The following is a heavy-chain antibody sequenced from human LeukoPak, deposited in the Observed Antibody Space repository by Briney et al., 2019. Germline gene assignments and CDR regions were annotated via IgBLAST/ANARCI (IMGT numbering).Heavy chain of an antibody. D-gene: IGHD2-2*01. J-gene: IGHJ6*02. CDR1: GYTFTSYG. CDR3: ARSRSTSYYYYGMDV. V-gene: IGHV1-18*01. CDR2: ISAYNGNT. Sequence: ASVKVSCKASGYTFTSYGISWVRQAPGQGLEWMGWISAYNGNTSYAQKLQGRVTMTTDTSTSTAYMELRSLRPDDTAVYYCARSRSTSYYYYGMDVWGQGTTVTVSS.